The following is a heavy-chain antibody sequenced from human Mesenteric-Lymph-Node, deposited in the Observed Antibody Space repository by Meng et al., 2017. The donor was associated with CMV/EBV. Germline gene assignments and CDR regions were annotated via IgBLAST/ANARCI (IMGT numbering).Heavy chain of an antibody. Sequence: ASVKVSCKASGYTFSSYGISWVRQAPGQGLEWMGWISGYNGNTNYAQSLQDRVTMTADTSTNTAYMELRSLRSDDTAVYYCARDCSVEPAAMGPRDYRYCYYRMDVWGQGTTVTVSS. CDR1: GYTFSSYG. D-gene: IGHD2-2*01. CDR3: ARDCSVEPAAMGPRDYRYCYYRMDV. J-gene: IGHJ6*02. V-gene: IGHV1-18*01. CDR2: ISGYNGNT.